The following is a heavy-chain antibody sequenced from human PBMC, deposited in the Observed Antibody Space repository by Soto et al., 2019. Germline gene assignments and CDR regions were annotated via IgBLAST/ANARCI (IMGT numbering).Heavy chain of an antibody. J-gene: IGHJ6*02. CDR3: AREATVTPKNYYYYYGMDV. CDR1: GDSVSSNSAA. Sequence: SQTLSLTCGISGDSVSSNSAALNFSKESGSGGVWWLVRTYYRSKWYNDYAVSVKSRITINPDTSKNQFSLQLNSVTPEDTAVYYCAREATVTPKNYYYYYGMDVWGQGTTVTVSS. V-gene: IGHV6-1*01. D-gene: IGHD4-4*01. CDR2: TYYRSKWYN.